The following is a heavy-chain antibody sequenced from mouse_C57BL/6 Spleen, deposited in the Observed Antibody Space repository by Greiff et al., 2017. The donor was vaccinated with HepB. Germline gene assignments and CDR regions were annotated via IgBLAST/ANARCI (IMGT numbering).Heavy chain of an antibody. CDR1: GYSITSGYY. CDR3: ARDSIADSYGSSYDYAMDY. CDR2: ISYDGSN. Sequence: EVKLQESGPGLVKPSQSLSLTCSVTGYSITSGYYWNWIRQFPGNKLEWMGYISYDGSNNYNPSLKNRISITRDTSKNQFFLKLNSVTTEDTATYYCARDSIADSYGSSYDYAMDYWGQGTSVTVSS. D-gene: IGHD1-1*01. J-gene: IGHJ4*01. V-gene: IGHV3-6*01.